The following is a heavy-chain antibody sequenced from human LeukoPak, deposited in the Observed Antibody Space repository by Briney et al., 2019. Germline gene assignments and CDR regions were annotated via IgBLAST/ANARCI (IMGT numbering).Heavy chain of an antibody. Sequence: GSLRLSCATSGFTFSSYAMSWVRQAPGKGLEWVSGISGSGDNTYYADSVKGRFTISRDNSKNTLYLQMNSLRAEDTAIYSCAKGRCESSGYYSQTWGQGTLVTVAS. J-gene: IGHJ5*02. CDR3: AKGRCESSGYYSQT. CDR2: ISGSGDNT. CDR1: GFTFSSYA. V-gene: IGHV3-23*01. D-gene: IGHD3-22*01.